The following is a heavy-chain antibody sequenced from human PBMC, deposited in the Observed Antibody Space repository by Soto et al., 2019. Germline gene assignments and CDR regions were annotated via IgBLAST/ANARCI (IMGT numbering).Heavy chain of an antibody. CDR1: GGTFSSYT. J-gene: IGHJ6*02. V-gene: IGHV1-69*04. Sequence: SVKVSCKASGGTFSSYTISWVRQAPGQGLEWMGRIIPILGIANYAQKFQGRVTITADKSTSTAYMELSSLRSEDTSVYYCAIDLDIVVVPAATPYYYYYGMDVWGQGTTVTVSS. D-gene: IGHD2-2*03. CDR2: IIPILGIA. CDR3: AIDLDIVVVPAATPYYYYYGMDV.